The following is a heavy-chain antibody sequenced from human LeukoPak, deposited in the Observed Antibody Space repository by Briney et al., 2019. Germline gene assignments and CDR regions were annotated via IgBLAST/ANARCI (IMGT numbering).Heavy chain of an antibody. CDR1: GFTFSSYS. J-gene: IGHJ3*02. CDR2: ISSSSSYI. D-gene: IGHD2-2*01. CDR3: ARDRRRDRLLDI. Sequence: GGSLRLSCAATGFTFSSYSMNWVRQAPGKGLEWVSSISSSSSYIYYADSVKGRFTISRDNAKNSLYLQMNSLRAEDTAVYYCARDRRRDRLLDIWGQGTMVTVSS. V-gene: IGHV3-21*01.